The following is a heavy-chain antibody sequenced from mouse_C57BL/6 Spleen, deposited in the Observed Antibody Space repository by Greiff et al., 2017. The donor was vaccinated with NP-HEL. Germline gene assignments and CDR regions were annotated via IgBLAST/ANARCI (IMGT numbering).Heavy chain of an antibody. V-gene: IGHV1-15*01. J-gene: IGHJ3*01. CDR1: GYTFTDYE. CDR2: IDPETGGT. Sequence: QLQQSGAELVRPGASVTLSCKASGYTFTDYEMHWVKQTPVHGLEWIGAIDPETGGTAYNQKFKGKAILTADKSSSTAYMELRSLTSEDSAVYYCTRKKDSSGYVTWFAYWGQGTLVTVSA. D-gene: IGHD3-2*02. CDR3: TRKKDSSGYVTWFAY.